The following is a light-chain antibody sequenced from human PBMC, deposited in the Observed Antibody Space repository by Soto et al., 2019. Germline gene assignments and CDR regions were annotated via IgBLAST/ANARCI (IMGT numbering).Light chain of an antibody. CDR1: QNFGSTY. Sequence: PGERATLSCRASQNFGSTYLAWYQQKRGQAPRFLIYDAYNRATGIPPRFSGSGSGTDFTLTISSLEPEDSAVYYCQQRHMWPITFGQGTRLEI. CDR2: DAY. V-gene: IGKV3D-20*02. J-gene: IGKJ5*01. CDR3: QQRHMWPIT.